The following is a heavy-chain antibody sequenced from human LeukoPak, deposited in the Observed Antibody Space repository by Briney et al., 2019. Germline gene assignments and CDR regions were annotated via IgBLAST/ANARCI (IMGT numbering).Heavy chain of an antibody. CDR3: AREPGTYYDFWSGPNDAFDI. CDR1: GSSISSDYY. V-gene: IGHV4-38-2*02. J-gene: IGHJ3*02. D-gene: IGHD3-3*01. Sequence: PSETLSLTCTVSGSSISSDYYWGWIRQPPGKGLEWIGNVYRTGSTYYNPSLTSRVIISIDTSKNQFSLKLSSVTAADTAVYYCAREPGTYYDFWSGPNDAFDIWGQGTMVTVSS. CDR2: VYRTGST.